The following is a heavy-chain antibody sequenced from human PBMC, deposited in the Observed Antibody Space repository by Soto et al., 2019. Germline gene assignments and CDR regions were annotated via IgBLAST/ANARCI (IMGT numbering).Heavy chain of an antibody. V-gene: IGHV3-48*03. CDR2: ISSSGTTI. CDR3: VRFGGAAAGPGDY. D-gene: IGHD6-13*01. J-gene: IGHJ4*02. CDR1: EFTFSSYE. Sequence: EVQLVESGGGLVQPGGSLRLSCVASEFTFSSYEMNWVRQAPGKGLEWVSYISSSGTTIYYTDSVKGRFTISRDNAKKSLYLQMNNLRAEDTAVYYCVRFGGAAAGPGDYWGQGTLVTVSS.